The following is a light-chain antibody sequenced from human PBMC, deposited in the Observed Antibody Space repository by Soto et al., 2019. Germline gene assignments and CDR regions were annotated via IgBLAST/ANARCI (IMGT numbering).Light chain of an antibody. Sequence: DIQMTQSPSTLSASVGDRVAMTCRASHSIRTWLAWYQQRPGKAPKVLIYKASTLKSGVPSRFSGSGSGTEFTLTISSLQPDDFATYYCQQLNSYPRTFGQGTKV. CDR2: KAS. CDR3: QQLNSYPRT. J-gene: IGKJ1*01. CDR1: HSIRTW. V-gene: IGKV1-5*03.